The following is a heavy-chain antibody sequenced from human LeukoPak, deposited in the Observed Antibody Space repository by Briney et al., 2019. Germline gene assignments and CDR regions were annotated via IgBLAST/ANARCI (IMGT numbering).Heavy chain of an antibody. CDR3: ARQHYGDYASNWFDP. D-gene: IGHD4-17*01. CDR1: GGSINSTSHY. CDR2: IYYTGIS. Sequence: SETLSLTCTVSGGSINSTSHYWGWVRQPPGKGLEWIGSIYYTGISNYNPSLKSRVTISVDTSTNQFSLKLTSVTAADTAVYYCARQHYGDYASNWFDPWGQGTLVTVSS. J-gene: IGHJ5*02. V-gene: IGHV4-39*01.